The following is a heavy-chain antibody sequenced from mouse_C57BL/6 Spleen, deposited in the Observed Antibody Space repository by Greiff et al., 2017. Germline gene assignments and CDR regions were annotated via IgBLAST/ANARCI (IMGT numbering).Heavy chain of an antibody. V-gene: IGHV5-6*01. D-gene: IGHD1-1*01. CDR2: ISSGGSYT. J-gene: IGHJ2*01. CDR3: ARGHHYYGSSLDY. Sequence: EVKLMESGGDLVKPGGSLKLSCAASGFTFSSYGMSWVRQTPDKRLEWVATISSGGSYTYYPDSVKGRFTISRDNAKNTLYLQMSSLKSEDTAMYYCARGHHYYGSSLDYWGQGTTLTVSS. CDR1: GFTFSSYG.